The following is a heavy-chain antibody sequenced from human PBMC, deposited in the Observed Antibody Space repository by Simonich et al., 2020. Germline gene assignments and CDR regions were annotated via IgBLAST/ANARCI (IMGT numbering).Heavy chain of an antibody. CDR2: INHRGST. CDR1: GGSFSGYY. J-gene: IGHJ3*02. CDR3: ARPLGIVWAFDI. Sequence: QVQLQQWGAGLLKPSETLSLTCAVYGGSFSGYYWSWIRQPPGKGLEGIGEINHRGSTNYNPSLKSRVTISVDTSKNQFSLKLSSVTAADTAVYYCARPLGIVWAFDIWGQGTMVTVSS. V-gene: IGHV4-34*01. D-gene: IGHD3-16*01.